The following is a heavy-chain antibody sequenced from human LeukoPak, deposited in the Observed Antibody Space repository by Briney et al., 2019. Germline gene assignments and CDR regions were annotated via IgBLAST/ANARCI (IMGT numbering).Heavy chain of an antibody. D-gene: IGHD3-22*01. CDR1: GGSISSYY. Sequence: SSETLSLTCTVSGGSISSYYWSWIRQPPGKGLEWIEYIYYSGSTNYNPPLKSRVTISVDTSKHQFSLKLSSVTAADTAVYYCASNYYDSSGYYHDAFDIWGQGTMVTVSS. CDR2: IYYSGST. J-gene: IGHJ3*02. CDR3: ASNYYDSSGYYHDAFDI. V-gene: IGHV4-59*01.